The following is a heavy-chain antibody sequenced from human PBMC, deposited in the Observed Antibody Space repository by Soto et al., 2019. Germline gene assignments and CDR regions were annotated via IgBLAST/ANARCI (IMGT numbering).Heavy chain of an antibody. CDR2: IYYSGST. V-gene: IGHV4-30-4*01. D-gene: IGHD3-10*01. CDR3: ARDLWFGEFYFDY. Sequence: PPGKGLEWIGYIYYSGSTYYNPSLKSRVTISADTSKNQFSLKLSSVTAADTAVYYCARDLWFGEFYFDYWGQGTLVTVSS. J-gene: IGHJ4*02.